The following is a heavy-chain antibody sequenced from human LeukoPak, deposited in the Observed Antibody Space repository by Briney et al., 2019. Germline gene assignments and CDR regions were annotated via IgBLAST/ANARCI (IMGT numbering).Heavy chain of an antibody. CDR3: VRGSAPERGLDY. V-gene: IGHV3-74*01. CDR2: SCPFRSTP. Sequence: GGSLRLSCAASGFTFSSYWMSWVRQAPGEGLLWVSRSCPFRSTPVYADSVKGRFTISRDDAKNSLYLQMNSLRGEDTAVYYCVRGSAPERGLDYWGQGIRVTVSS. J-gene: IGHJ4*02. D-gene: IGHD6-25*01. CDR1: GFTFSSYW.